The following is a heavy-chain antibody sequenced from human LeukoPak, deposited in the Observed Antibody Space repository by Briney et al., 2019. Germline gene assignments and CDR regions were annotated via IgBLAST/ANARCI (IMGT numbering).Heavy chain of an antibody. CDR2: IYYSGGT. CDR1: GGSISSTPYY. J-gene: IGHJ4*02. CDR3: ARGRLRFLEWLLSRYFDY. V-gene: IGHV4-39*01. D-gene: IGHD3-3*01. Sequence: SETLSLTCAVSGGSISSTPYYWGWIRQPPGKGLEWFGNIYYSGGTYYNSSLKSRVTISVDKSKNQFSLKLSSVTAADTAVYYCARGRLRFLEWLLSRYFDYWGQGTLVTVSS.